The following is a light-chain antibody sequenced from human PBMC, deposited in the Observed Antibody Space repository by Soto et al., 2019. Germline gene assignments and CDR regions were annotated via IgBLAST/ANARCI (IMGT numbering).Light chain of an antibody. CDR2: GNS. CDR1: SSNIGAGYD. Sequence: QSVLTQPPSVSGAPGQRVTISCTGSSSNIGAGYDVHWYQQLPGTAPKLLIYGNSNRPSGVPDRFSGSKSGTSASLAITGFQAEDEADYYCQSYDSSRSGHVVFGGGTKLTVL. V-gene: IGLV1-40*01. J-gene: IGLJ2*01. CDR3: QSYDSSRSGHVV.